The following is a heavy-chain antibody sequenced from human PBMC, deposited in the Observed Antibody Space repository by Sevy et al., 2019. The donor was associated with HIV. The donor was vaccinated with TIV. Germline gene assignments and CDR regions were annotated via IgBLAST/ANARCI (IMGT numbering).Heavy chain of an antibody. J-gene: IGHJ6*02. V-gene: IGHV1-18*01. Sequence: ASVKVSCKASGYTFTSYGISWVRQAPGQGLEWMGWISAYNGNTNYAQKLQGRVTMTTDKSTSTAYMELRSLRSDDTAVYYCASALYDVTIFGVVTEVGMDVWGQGTTVTVSS. D-gene: IGHD3-3*01. CDR2: ISAYNGNT. CDR3: ASALYDVTIFGVVTEVGMDV. CDR1: GYTFTSYG.